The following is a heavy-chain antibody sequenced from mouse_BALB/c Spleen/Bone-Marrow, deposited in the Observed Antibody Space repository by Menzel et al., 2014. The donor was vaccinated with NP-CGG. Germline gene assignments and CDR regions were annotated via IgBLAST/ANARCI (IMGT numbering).Heavy chain of an antibody. CDR2: ISSSSSTI. D-gene: IGHD4-1*01. CDR3: TRGGNWEDFDY. Sequence: EVKLQESGGGLVQPGGSRKLSCAASGFTFSGFGMHWVRQAPEKGLEWVAYISSSSSTIFYADTVKGRFTISRDNPKNTLFLQMTSLRSEDTAMYYCTRGGNWEDFDYWGQGTTLTVSS. J-gene: IGHJ2*01. V-gene: IGHV5-17*02. CDR1: GFTFSGFG.